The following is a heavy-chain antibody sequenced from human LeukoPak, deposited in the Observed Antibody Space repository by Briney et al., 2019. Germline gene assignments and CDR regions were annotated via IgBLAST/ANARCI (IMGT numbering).Heavy chain of an antibody. CDR3: AKDRTEERRGFASQLDAFDI. CDR1: GFTFDDYA. Sequence: GRSLRLSCAASGFTFDDYAMHWVRQAPGKGLEWVSGISWNSGSIGYADSVKGRFTISRDNAKNSLYLQMNSLRAEDTAVYYCAKDRTEERRGFASQLDAFDIWGQGTMVTVSS. D-gene: IGHD3-22*01. V-gene: IGHV3-9*01. CDR2: ISWNSGSI. J-gene: IGHJ3*02.